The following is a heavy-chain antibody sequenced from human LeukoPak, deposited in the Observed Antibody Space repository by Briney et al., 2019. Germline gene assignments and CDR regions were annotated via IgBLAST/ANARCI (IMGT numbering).Heavy chain of an antibody. CDR1: GYTFTSYG. V-gene: IGHV1-18*01. Sequence: ASVKVSCKASGYTFTSYGISWVRQAPGQGLEWMGWISAYNGNTNYAQKLQGRVTMTTDTSTSTAYMELSSLRSEDTAVYYCARTYYDFQPDYYYYMDVWGKGTTVTVSS. J-gene: IGHJ6*03. CDR2: ISAYNGNT. D-gene: IGHD3-3*01. CDR3: ARTYYDFQPDYYYYMDV.